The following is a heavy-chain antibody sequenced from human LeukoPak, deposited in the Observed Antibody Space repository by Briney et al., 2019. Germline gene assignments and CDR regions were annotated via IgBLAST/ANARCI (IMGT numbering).Heavy chain of an antibody. CDR1: GYTFTGYY. J-gene: IGHJ5*02. CDR3: ARGVSRGFWSGSGWFDP. Sequence: ASVKVSCKASGYTFTGYYMHWVRQAPGQGLEWMGWINPNSGGTNYAQKFQGWVTMTRDTSISTAYMELSRLRSDDTAVYYCARGVSRGFWSGSGWFDPWGQGTLVTVSS. CDR2: INPNSGGT. V-gene: IGHV1-2*04. D-gene: IGHD3-3*01.